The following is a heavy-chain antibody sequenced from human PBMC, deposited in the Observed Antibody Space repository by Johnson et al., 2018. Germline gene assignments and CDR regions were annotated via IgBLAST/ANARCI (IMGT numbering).Heavy chain of an antibody. D-gene: IGHD5-18*01. Sequence: QVQLVQSGAEVKKPGSSVKLSCNASGGTFSNYPFTWVRQAPGPGLEWMGGIIPMFGTANYAQKFQGRVPITADDATRTAYMELTSLRSADTAVYFCARGSGTFMVNDAFDFWGQGTMVTVSS. CDR1: GGTFSNYP. J-gene: IGHJ3*01. CDR2: IIPMFGTA. V-gene: IGHV1-69*12. CDR3: ARGSGTFMVNDAFDF.